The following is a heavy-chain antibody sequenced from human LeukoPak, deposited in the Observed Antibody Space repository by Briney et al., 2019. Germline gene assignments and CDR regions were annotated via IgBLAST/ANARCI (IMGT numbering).Heavy chain of an antibody. V-gene: IGHV3-23*01. J-gene: IGHJ4*02. CDR1: GFTFSSYA. Sequence: GASLRLSCAASGFTFSSYAMSWVRQAPGKGLEWVSANSGSGGSTYYADSVKGRFTISRDNSKNTLYLQMNSLRAEDTAVYYCAKDGDYYDSSGYYYASFDYWGQGTLVTVSS. CDR2: NSGSGGST. D-gene: IGHD3-22*01. CDR3: AKDGDYYDSSGYYYASFDY.